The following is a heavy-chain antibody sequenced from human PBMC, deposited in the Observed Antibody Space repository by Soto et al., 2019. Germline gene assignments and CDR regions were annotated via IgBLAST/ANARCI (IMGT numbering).Heavy chain of an antibody. V-gene: IGHV1-69*13. J-gene: IGHJ6*02. Sequence: SVKVSCKASGGTFSSYAISWVRQAPGQGLEWMGGIIPIFGTANYAQKFQGRVTITADESTSTAYMELSSLRSEDTAVYYCARVSLIAAAGTEAPYYYYGMDVWGQGTTVTVSS. D-gene: IGHD6-13*01. CDR1: GGTFSSYA. CDR2: IIPIFGTA. CDR3: ARVSLIAAAGTEAPYYYYGMDV.